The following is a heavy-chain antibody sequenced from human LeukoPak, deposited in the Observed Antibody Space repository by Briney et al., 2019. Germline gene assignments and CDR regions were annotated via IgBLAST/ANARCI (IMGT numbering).Heavy chain of an antibody. CDR1: GFTFSSYS. CDR3: ARAGVTTYYFDY. CDR2: ISSGSSYI. V-gene: IGHV3-21*01. D-gene: IGHD4-11*01. Sequence: GGSLRLSCAASGFTFSSYSMNWVRQAPGKGLEWVSSISSGSSYIYYADSVKGRFTISRDNAKNSLYLQMNSLRAEDTAVYYCARAGVTTYYFDYWGQGTLVTVSS. J-gene: IGHJ4*02.